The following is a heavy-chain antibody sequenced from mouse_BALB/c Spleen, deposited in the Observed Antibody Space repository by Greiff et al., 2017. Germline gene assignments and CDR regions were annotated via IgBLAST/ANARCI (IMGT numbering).Heavy chain of an antibody. D-gene: IGHD1-1*01. CDR1: GFSLTSYD. CDR2: IWTSGGT. Sequence: QVQLQQSGPGLVAPSQSLSITCTVSGFSLTSYDISWIRQPPGKGLEWLGVIWTSGGTNYNSAFMSRLSISKDNSKSQVFLKMNSLQTDDTAIYYCVRGVPDYGSSPYYFDYWGQGTTLTVSS. V-gene: IGHV2-9-2*01. CDR3: VRGVPDYGSSPYYFDY. J-gene: IGHJ2*01.